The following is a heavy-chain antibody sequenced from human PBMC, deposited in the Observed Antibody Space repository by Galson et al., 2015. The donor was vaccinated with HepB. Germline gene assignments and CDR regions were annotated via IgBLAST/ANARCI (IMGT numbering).Heavy chain of an antibody. J-gene: IGHJ4*02. CDR2: IYHSGST. CDR1: GGSISSGGYS. V-gene: IGHV4-30-2*01. D-gene: IGHD7-27*01. CDR3: ARARTGETPLYYFDY. Sequence: TLSLTCAVSGGSISSGGYSWSWIRQPPGKGLEWIGYIYHSGSTYYNPSLKSRVTISVDRSKNQFSLKLSSVTAADTAVYYCARARTGETPLYYFDYWGQGTLVTVSS.